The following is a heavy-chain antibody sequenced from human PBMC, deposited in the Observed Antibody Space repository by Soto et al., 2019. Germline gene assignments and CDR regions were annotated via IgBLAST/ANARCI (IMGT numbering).Heavy chain of an antibody. CDR2: IVPFFGTA. Sequence: SVMDSCXSSGGTFSISIIGSVRQAPGRGLECMGGIVPFFGTANYSLNFQGRVTITSDNSTSTVYMDLSNLRSDDTAVYYCASLSYTYEISGYFDDWGQGTLVTVSS. J-gene: IGHJ4*02. CDR3: ASLSYTYEISGYFDD. V-gene: IGHV1-69*06. CDR1: GGTFSISI. D-gene: IGHD3-22*01.